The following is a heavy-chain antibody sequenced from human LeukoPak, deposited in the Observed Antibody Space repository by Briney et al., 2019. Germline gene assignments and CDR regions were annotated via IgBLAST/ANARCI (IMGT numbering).Heavy chain of an antibody. CDR1: GFTFSSYA. J-gene: IGHJ4*02. D-gene: IGHD3-10*01. V-gene: IGHV3-30*04. CDR3: ARDFRHILDY. Sequence: GRSLRLSCAASGFTFSSYAMHCVRQAPGKGLEWVAVISYDGSNKYYVDSVKGRFTISRDNSKNTLYLQMNSLRAEDTAVYYCARDFRHILDYWGQGTLVTVSS. CDR2: ISYDGSNK.